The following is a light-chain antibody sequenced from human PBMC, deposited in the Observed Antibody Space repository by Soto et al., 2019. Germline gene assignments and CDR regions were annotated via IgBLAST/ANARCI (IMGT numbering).Light chain of an antibody. Sequence: VLTQPPSASGTPGQRVTISCSGSSSNIGSNTVNWYQQLPGTAPKLLIYSNNQRPSGVPDRFSGSKSGTSASLAISGLQSEDEADYYWAAWDDGLNGPSFRTGTKVTVL. CDR3: AAWDDGLNGPS. CDR1: SSNIGSNT. J-gene: IGLJ1*01. CDR2: SNN. V-gene: IGLV1-44*01.